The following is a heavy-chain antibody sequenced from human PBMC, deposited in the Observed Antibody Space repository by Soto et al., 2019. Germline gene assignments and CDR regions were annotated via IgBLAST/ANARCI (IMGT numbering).Heavy chain of an antibody. CDR3: AGRKNSGAFDI. D-gene: IGHD3-10*01. J-gene: IGHJ3*02. CDR1: AASISGYY. CDR2: LYYSGNT. V-gene: IGHV4-59*01. Sequence: PSQTLSPTCTVSAASISGYYWSWIRQPPGKALEWIGYLYYSGNTNYNPSLKSRVTISVDTSKAHFSLKLSSVTAADTAVYYCAGRKNSGAFDIWGQGTMVTVAS.